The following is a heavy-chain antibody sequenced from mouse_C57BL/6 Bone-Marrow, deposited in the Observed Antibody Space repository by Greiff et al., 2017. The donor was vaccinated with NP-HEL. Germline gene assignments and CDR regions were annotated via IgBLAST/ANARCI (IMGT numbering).Heavy chain of an antibody. CDR1: GYSITSGYY. D-gene: IGHD1-1*01. Sequence: EVQLQESGPGLVKPSQSLSLTCSVTGYSITSGYYWNWIRQFPGNKLEWMGYISYDGSNNYNPSLKNRISITRDTSKNQFFLKLNSVTTEDTATYYCARPDYYGSSPYWYFDVWGTGTTVTVSS. V-gene: IGHV3-6*01. CDR3: ARPDYYGSSPYWYFDV. J-gene: IGHJ1*03. CDR2: ISYDGSN.